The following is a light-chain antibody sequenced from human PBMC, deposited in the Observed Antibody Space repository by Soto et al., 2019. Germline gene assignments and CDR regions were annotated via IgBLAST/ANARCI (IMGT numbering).Light chain of an antibody. CDR1: TSDVGGYNY. Sequence: QSALTKPPSAYGSPGQSVTISCTGTTSDVGGYNYVSWYQQHPGKAPKLMIYEVSKRPSGVPDRFSGSKSGNTASLTVSGLQAEDEADYYLLSYAGSILFGGGTKLTVL. V-gene: IGLV2-8*01. CDR3: LSYAGSIL. CDR2: EVS. J-gene: IGLJ3*02.